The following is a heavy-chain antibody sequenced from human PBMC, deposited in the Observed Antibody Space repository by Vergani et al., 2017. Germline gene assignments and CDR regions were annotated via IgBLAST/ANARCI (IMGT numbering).Heavy chain of an antibody. Sequence: QVQLVQSGAEVKKPGASVKVSCKASGYTFTSYYMHWVRQAPGQGLEWMGIINPSGGSTSYAQKFQGRVTMTRDTSISTAYMELSRLRSDDTAVYYCARDLGGGYSYAVGYWGQGTLVTVSS. D-gene: IGHD5-18*01. CDR2: INPSGGST. V-gene: IGHV1-46*01. CDR1: GYTFTSYY. CDR3: ARDLGGGYSYAVGY. J-gene: IGHJ4*02.